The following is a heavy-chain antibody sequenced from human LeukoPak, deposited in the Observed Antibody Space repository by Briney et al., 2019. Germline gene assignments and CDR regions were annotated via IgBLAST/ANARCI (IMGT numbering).Heavy chain of an antibody. CDR1: AFTFSTYW. CDR2: REQDGSEE. J-gene: IGHJ4*02. Sequence: GGNLSFYAAASAFTFSTYWMSRDRHAPGNELKGLTKREQDGSEEYYVDSVKDRFTISRDNGKDSLYLQMNSLRAEDTAVYYCARARFSYGHYYFDYWGQGTLVTVSS. V-gene: IGHV3-7*04. D-gene: IGHD5-18*01. CDR3: ARARFSYGHYYFDY.